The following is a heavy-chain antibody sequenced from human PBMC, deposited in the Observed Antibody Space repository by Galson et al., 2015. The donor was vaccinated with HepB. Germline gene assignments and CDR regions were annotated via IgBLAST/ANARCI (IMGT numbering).Heavy chain of an antibody. V-gene: IGHV1-24*01. CDR2: FDPEDGKP. Sequence: SVKVSCKVSGYTLTELSIHWVRQAPGKGLEWMGGFDPEDGKPIHAQKFQGRVSMAEDTSSDTAYMELSSLRSEDTAVYYCATDLQAIADPRAGGCWGQGTLVSVSS. J-gene: IGHJ4*02. CDR1: GYTLTELS. D-gene: IGHD6-13*01. CDR3: ATDLQAIADPRAGGC.